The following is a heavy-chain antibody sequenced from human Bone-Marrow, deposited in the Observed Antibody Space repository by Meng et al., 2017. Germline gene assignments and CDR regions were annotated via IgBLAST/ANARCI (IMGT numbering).Heavy chain of an antibody. D-gene: IGHD2-15*01. J-gene: IGHJ4*02. V-gene: IGHV3-20*04. CDR3: AREGCSGGKCDSGADY. Sequence: GGSLRLSCTAPGFTIDNYAMSWVRQPPGKGLEWVSGSNWNGVTTSYVDSVKGRFTISRDNTKNSLYLQMSSLRAEDTAFYYCAREGCSGGKCDSGADYWGQGTLVTVSS. CDR2: SNWNGVTT. CDR1: GFTIDNYA.